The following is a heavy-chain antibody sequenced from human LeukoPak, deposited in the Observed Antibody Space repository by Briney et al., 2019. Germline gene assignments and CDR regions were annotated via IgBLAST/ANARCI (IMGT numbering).Heavy chain of an antibody. CDR2: IKQDGSEK. CDR3: ARKYYYDSSGYYWDY. D-gene: IGHD3-22*01. J-gene: IGHJ4*02. CDR1: GFTFSSYW. V-gene: IGHV3-7*03. Sequence: PGGSLRLSCAASGFTFSSYWMSWVRQAPGKGLEWVANIKQDGSEKYYVDSVKGRFTISRDNAKNSLYLQMNSLKASDTAMYYCARKYYYDSSGYYWDYWGQGTLVTVSS.